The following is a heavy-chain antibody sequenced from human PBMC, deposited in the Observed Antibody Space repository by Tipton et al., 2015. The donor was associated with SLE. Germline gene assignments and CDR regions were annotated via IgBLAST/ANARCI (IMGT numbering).Heavy chain of an antibody. CDR2: INHSGST. V-gene: IGHV4-38-2*02. CDR3: ARGGFDVVPATIWYFDL. CDR1: GYSISSGYY. D-gene: IGHD2-2*01. J-gene: IGHJ2*01. Sequence: TLSLTCTVSGYSISSGYYWGWIRQPPGKGLEWIGEINHSGSTNYNPSLKSRVTISVDTSKNQFSLKLSSVTAADTAVYYCARGGFDVVPATIWYFDLWGRGTLVTVSS.